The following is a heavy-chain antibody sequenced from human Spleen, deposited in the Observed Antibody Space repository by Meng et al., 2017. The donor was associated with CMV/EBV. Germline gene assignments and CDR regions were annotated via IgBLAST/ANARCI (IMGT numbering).Heavy chain of an antibody. J-gene: IGHJ6*02. CDR2: ISSGSDYM. CDR3: ARSYPNFFYGLDV. CDR1: GFTFKTFT. Sequence: GESLKISCAASGFTFKTFTMIWVRQAPRKGLEWVSSISSGSDYMYYADSVKGRFTISRDHAKSTLYLQMNSLRAEDTAVYYCARSYPNFFYGLDVWGQGTTVTVSS. D-gene: IGHD4-23*01. V-gene: IGHV3-21*01.